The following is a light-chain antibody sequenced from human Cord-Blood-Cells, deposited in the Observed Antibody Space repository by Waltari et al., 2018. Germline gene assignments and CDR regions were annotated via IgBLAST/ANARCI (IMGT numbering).Light chain of an antibody. Sequence: QSALTQPASVSGSPGQSITISCTGTSSDVGGYNYVSWYQQHPGKAPKHMIYDVSNRPSGVSNRFSGSNSGNTAALTISGLQAEDEADYYCSSYTSSSIFYVFGTGTKVTVL. CDR3: SSYTSSSIFYV. V-gene: IGLV2-14*01. CDR2: DVS. CDR1: SSDVGGYNY. J-gene: IGLJ1*01.